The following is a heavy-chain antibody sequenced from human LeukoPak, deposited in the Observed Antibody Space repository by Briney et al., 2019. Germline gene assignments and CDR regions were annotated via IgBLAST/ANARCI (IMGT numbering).Heavy chain of an antibody. CDR3: AKRRD. J-gene: IGHJ4*02. Sequence: ESLRLSCAASGFIFSNYAMSWVRQAPGKGLEWVSGLSDSGGSTYYADSVKGRFTISRDNSKNTLYPQMNSLRAEDTAVYYCAKRRDWGQGTLVTVSS. V-gene: IGHV3-23*01. CDR1: GFIFSNYA. CDR2: LSDSGGST.